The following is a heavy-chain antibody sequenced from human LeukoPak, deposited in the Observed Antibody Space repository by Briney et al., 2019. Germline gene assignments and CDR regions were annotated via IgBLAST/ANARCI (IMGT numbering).Heavy chain of an antibody. J-gene: IGHJ3*02. CDR2: ISSSSSYT. CDR3: ARVSSPSITMVRGVLGLDI. D-gene: IGHD3-10*01. Sequence: GGSLRLSCAASGFTFSTYAMNWVRQAPGKGLEWVSYISSSSSYTNYADSVKGRFTISRDNAKNSLYLQMNSLRAEDTAVYYCARVSSPSITMVRGVLGLDIWGQGTMVTVSS. CDR1: GFTFSTYA. V-gene: IGHV3-21*05.